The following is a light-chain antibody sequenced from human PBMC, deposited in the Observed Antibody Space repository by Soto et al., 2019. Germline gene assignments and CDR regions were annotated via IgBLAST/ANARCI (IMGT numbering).Light chain of an antibody. Sequence: DIQMTQSPSSLSASVGDRVTITCQASQDIRNSLTWFQQKPGKAPKVLIYDASNLETGVPSRFSGSGSGTDFSLTISSLQPEDIATFYCQQYDDLPLTFGQGTRLDIK. CDR2: DAS. J-gene: IGKJ5*01. CDR3: QQYDDLPLT. CDR1: QDIRNS. V-gene: IGKV1-33*01.